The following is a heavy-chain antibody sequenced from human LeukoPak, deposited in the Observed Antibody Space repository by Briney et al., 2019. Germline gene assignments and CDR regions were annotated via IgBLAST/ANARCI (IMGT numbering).Heavy chain of an antibody. J-gene: IGHJ4*02. D-gene: IGHD6-19*01. Sequence: PGGSLRLSCAASGFTFSSYAMSWVRQAPGKGLEWVSAISSSGGSTYYADSVKGRFTISRDNSKNTLYLQMNSLRAEDTAVYYCAKVVGRRIAVAGTAGDYWGQGTLVTVSS. V-gene: IGHV3-23*01. CDR3: AKVVGRRIAVAGTAGDY. CDR2: ISSSGGST. CDR1: GFTFSSYA.